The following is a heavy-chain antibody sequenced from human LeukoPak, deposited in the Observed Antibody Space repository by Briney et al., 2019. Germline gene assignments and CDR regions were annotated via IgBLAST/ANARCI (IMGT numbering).Heavy chain of an antibody. J-gene: IGHJ4*02. CDR1: GFTFSNCG. CDR2: IWYDGSYK. D-gene: IGHD2-8*02. Sequence: GRSLRLSCAASGFTFSNCGMHWVRQAPGKGLEWVAVIWYDGSYKYYADSVKGRFTISRDNFKNTLYLQMNSLRAEDTAVYYCAKDFYVGPVLARYFDYWGQGTLVTVSS. CDR3: AKDFYVGPVLARYFDY. V-gene: IGHV3-33*06.